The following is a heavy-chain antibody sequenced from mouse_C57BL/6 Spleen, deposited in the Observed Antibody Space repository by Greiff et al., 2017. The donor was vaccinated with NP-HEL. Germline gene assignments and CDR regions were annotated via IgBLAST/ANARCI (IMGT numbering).Heavy chain of an antibody. Sequence: EVQVVESGPGLVKPSQSLSLTCSVTGYSITSGYYWNWLRQFPGNKLEWMGYISYDGSNNYNPSLKNRISITRDTSKNQFFLKLNSVTTEDTATYYCARVGDYSNYVWYFDVWGTGTTVTVSS. CDR3: ARVGDYSNYVWYFDV. J-gene: IGHJ1*03. V-gene: IGHV3-6*01. D-gene: IGHD2-5*01. CDR2: ISYDGSN. CDR1: GYSITSGYY.